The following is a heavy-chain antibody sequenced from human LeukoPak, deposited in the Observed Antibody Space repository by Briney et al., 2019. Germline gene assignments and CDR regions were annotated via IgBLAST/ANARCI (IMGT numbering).Heavy chain of an antibody. Sequence: GGSLRLSCAASGFTFSSYAMSWVRQAPGKGLEWVSAISGSGGSTYYADSVKGRFTISRDNSKNTLYLQMNSLIAEDTAVYYCASNPEYYYDSSGYCYYWGQGTLVTVSS. V-gene: IGHV3-23*01. CDR1: GFTFSSYA. CDR2: ISGSGGST. CDR3: ASNPEYYYDSSGYCYY. D-gene: IGHD3-22*01. J-gene: IGHJ4*02.